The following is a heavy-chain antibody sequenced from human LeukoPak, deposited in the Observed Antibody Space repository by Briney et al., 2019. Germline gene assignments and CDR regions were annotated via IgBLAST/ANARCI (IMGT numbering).Heavy chain of an antibody. CDR3: ARALKMITFGGVYFDY. Sequence: SQTLSLTCTVSGGSISSGGYYWSWFRQHPGKGLEWIGYIYYSGSTYYNPSLKSRVTISVDTSKNQFSLKLSSVTAADTAVYYCARALKMITFGGVYFDYWGQGTLVTVSS. CDR1: GGSISSGGYY. V-gene: IGHV4-31*03. J-gene: IGHJ4*02. CDR2: IYYSGST. D-gene: IGHD3-16*01.